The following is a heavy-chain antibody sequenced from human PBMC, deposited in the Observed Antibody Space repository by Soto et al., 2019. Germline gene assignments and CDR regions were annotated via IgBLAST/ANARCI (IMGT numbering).Heavy chain of an antibody. V-gene: IGHV3-23*01. Sequence: AGGSLRLSCAASGFTFSSYAMSWVRQAPGKGLEWVSAISGSGGSTYYADSVKGRFTISRDNSKNTLYLQMNSLISEFTAVYYCVKGRSPLGYYCYGVCQPQFDYWGQGTLVTVSS. CDR2: ISGSGGST. J-gene: IGHJ4*02. D-gene: IGHD2-8*01. CDR1: GFTFSSYA. CDR3: VKGRSPLGYYCYGVCQPQFDY.